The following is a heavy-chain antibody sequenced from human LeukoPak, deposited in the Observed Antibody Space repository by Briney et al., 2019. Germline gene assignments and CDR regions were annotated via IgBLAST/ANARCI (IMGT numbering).Heavy chain of an antibody. D-gene: IGHD5-18*01. J-gene: IGHJ4*02. CDR1: GDSISSGSYC. V-gene: IGHV4-39*01. CDR2: MHYRGST. CDR3: ARRGRLWPDFDY. Sequence: SETLSHTCTVSGDSISSGSYCWGWIRQPPGKGLEWIGSMHYRGSTYYNPSLKSRVTISIDTSKNQFSLKLGSVTAADTAVYYCARRGRLWPDFDYWGQGTLVTVSS.